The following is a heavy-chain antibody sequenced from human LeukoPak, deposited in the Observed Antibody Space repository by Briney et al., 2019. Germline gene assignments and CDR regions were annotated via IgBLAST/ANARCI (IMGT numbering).Heavy chain of an antibody. CDR3: GRLFDS. CDR2: INYSGTT. CDR1: GGAIISDNSY. Sequence: SEILSLTCTVSGGAIISDNSYWGWVRQPPGKGLEWVGSINYSGTTYYNPSLRSRVSISVDTSRTQFFLRLNSVSAADTAVYYCGRLFDSWGQGILVTVSS. V-gene: IGHV4-39*01. J-gene: IGHJ4*02.